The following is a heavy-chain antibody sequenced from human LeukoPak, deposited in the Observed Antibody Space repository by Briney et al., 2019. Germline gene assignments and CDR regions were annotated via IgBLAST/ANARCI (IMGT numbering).Heavy chain of an antibody. V-gene: IGHV3-23*01. CDR1: GFTFSSYG. CDR2: ISGSGGST. J-gene: IGHJ4*02. D-gene: IGHD3-10*01. Sequence: PGGSLRLSCAASGFTFSSYGMSWVRQAPGKGLEWVSAISGSGGSTYYADSVKGRFTISRDNSRNTLYLQMNSLRADDTAVYYCVRDWGYYGSGSYIFDYWGQGTLVTVSS. CDR3: VRDWGYYGSGSYIFDY.